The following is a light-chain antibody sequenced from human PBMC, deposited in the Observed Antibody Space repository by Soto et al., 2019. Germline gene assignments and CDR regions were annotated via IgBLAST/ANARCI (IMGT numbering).Light chain of an antibody. V-gene: IGLV1-51*01. J-gene: IGLJ2*01. Sequence: QSVLTQPPSVSATPGQTVTISCSGSSSNIGNNYVSWYRQFPGAAPKLLIYDNYWRPSGIPDRFSASKSGTSATLGITGLQTGDEADYYCATWDSSLSAVVVGGGTKLTVL. CDR3: ATWDSSLSAVV. CDR1: SSNIGNNY. CDR2: DNY.